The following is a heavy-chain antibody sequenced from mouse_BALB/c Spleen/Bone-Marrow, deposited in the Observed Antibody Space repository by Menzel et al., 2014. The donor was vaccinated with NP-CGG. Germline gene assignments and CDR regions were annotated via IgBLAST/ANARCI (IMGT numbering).Heavy chain of an antibody. CDR1: GFDFSRYW. J-gene: IGHJ3*01. D-gene: IGHD3-3*01. CDR3: ARLGDRGWFAY. V-gene: IGHV4-1*02. Sequence: EVNVVESGGGLVQPGGSLKLSCAASGFDFSRYWMSWVRQAPGKGLEWIGEINPHSSTINYTPSLKDKFIISRDNAKNTLYLQMSKVRSEDTALYYCARLGDRGWFAYWGQGTLVTVSA. CDR2: INPHSSTI.